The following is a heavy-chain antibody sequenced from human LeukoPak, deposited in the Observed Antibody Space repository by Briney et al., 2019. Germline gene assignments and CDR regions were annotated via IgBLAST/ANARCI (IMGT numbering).Heavy chain of an antibody. J-gene: IGHJ5*02. V-gene: IGHV3-74*01. CDR3: ARDRRQLGFFWFDP. D-gene: IGHD6-13*01. CDR2: INSDGSST. Sequence: PGGSLRLSCAASGFTFSSYWMHWVRRAPGKGLVWVSRINSDGSSTSYADSVKGRFTISRDNAKNTLYLQMNSLRAEDTAVYYCARDRRQLGFFWFDPWGQRTLVTVSS. CDR1: GFTFSSYW.